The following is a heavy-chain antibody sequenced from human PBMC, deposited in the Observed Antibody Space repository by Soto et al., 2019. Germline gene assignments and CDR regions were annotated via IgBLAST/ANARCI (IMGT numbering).Heavy chain of an antibody. CDR3: ARASLVPLNDYYYYYCGMDV. CDR1: GGSFSGYY. Sequence: SETLSLTCAVYGGSFSGYYWSWIRQPPGKGLEWIGEINHSGSTNYNPSLKSRVTISVDTSKNQFSLKLSSVTAADTAVYYCARASLVPLNDYYYYYCGMDVWSQGTTVSVSS. D-gene: IGHD3-16*01. CDR2: INHSGST. J-gene: IGHJ6*02. V-gene: IGHV4-34*01.